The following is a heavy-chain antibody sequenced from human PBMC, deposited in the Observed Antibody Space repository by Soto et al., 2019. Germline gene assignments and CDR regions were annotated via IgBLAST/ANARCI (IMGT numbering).Heavy chain of an antibody. J-gene: IGHJ4*02. CDR2: ISSSGSTI. D-gene: IGHD4-17*01. CDR3: ARDLMTTVVTYYFDY. V-gene: IGHV3-11*01. CDR1: GFTFSDYY. Sequence: GALRLSCAASGFTFSDYYMSWIRQAPGKGLEWVSYISSSGSTIYYADSVKGRFTISRDNAKNSLYLQMNSLRAEDTAVYYCARDLMTTVVTYYFDYWGQGTLVTVSS.